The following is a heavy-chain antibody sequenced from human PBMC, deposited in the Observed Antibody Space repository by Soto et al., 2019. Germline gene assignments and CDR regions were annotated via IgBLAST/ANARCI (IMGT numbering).Heavy chain of an antibody. CDR2: IIPIFGTA. V-gene: IGHV1-69*13. D-gene: IGHD3-22*01. Sequence: ASVKVSFKASGGTFSSYAISWVRQAPGQGLEWMGGIIPIFGTANYAQKFQGRVTITADESTSTAYMELNSLRAEDTAVYYCARDLGYYASDGYFDYWGQGTVVTVSS. J-gene: IGHJ4*02. CDR1: GGTFSSYA. CDR3: ARDLGYYASDGYFDY.